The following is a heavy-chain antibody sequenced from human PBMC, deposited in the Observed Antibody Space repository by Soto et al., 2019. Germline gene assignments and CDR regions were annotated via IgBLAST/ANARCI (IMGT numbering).Heavy chain of an antibody. D-gene: IGHD3-22*01. CDR1: GFSISSYY. Sequence: PSETLSLTCTVSGFSISSYYWSWIRQPPGKGLEWIGYIYYSGSTNYNPSLKSRVTISVDTSKNQFSLKLSSVTAADTAVYYCARDGDDSSGYYPLFDYWGQGTLVTVSS. J-gene: IGHJ4*02. CDR3: ARDGDDSSGYYPLFDY. V-gene: IGHV4-59*01. CDR2: IYYSGST.